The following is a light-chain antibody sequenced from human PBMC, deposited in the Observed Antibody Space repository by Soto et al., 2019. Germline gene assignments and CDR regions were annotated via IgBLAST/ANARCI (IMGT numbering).Light chain of an antibody. J-gene: IGLJ3*02. V-gene: IGLV2-23*02. Sequence: QSALTQPASVSGSPGQSITISCTGTSNDVGGYNLVSWFQQHPGKAPKLMISEVNKRPSGVSNRFSGSKSANTASLTISGLQAEDEADYYCCSHVGGSSPQWVFGGGTTLTVL. CDR3: CSHVGGSSPQWV. CDR1: SNDVGGYNL. CDR2: EVN.